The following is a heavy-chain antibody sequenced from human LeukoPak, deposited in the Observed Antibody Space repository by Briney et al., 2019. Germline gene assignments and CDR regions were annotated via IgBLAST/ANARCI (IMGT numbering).Heavy chain of an antibody. V-gene: IGHV3-74*01. CDR1: GFTFSTYW. Sequence: PGGSLRLSCAASGFTFSTYWMHWVRQPPGKGLVWVSRINSDGSSTSYADSVKGRFTISRDNAKNTLYLQMNSLRAEDTAVYYCARGLTYYGMDVWGQGTTVTVSS. CDR3: ARGLTYYGMDV. D-gene: IGHD3-9*01. CDR2: INSDGSST. J-gene: IGHJ6*02.